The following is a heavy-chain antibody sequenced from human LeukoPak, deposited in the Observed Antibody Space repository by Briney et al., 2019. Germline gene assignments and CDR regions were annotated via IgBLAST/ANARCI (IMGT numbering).Heavy chain of an antibody. V-gene: IGHV3-21*01. Sequence: GGSLRLSCAASGFTFSSYSMNWVRQAPGKGLEWVSSISSSYSYIYYADSVKGRSTISRDNAKNSLYLQMNSLRAEDTAVYYCASGRSAGATTSADYWGQGTLVTVSS. J-gene: IGHJ4*02. CDR1: GFTFSSYS. D-gene: IGHD1-26*01. CDR2: ISSSYSYI. CDR3: ASGRSAGATTSADY.